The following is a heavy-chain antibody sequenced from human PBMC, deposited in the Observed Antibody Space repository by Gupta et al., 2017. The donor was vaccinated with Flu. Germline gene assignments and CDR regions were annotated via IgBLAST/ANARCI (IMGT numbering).Heavy chain of an antibody. CDR2: IYYSGST. J-gene: IGHJ4*02. CDR3: ARVAAGRGWYFDY. CDR1: GGSISSYY. D-gene: IGHD6-13*01. Sequence: QVQLQESGPGLVKPSETLSLTCTVSGGSISSYYWSWIRQPPGKGLEWIGYIYYSGSTNYDPSLKSRVTISVDTSKNQFSLKLSSVTAADTAVYYCARVAAGRGWYFDYWGQGTLVTVSS. V-gene: IGHV4-59*01.